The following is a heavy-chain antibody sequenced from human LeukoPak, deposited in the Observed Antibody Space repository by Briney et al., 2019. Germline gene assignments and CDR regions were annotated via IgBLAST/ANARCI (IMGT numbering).Heavy chain of an antibody. CDR3: ARGPSYFDS. V-gene: IGHV3-11*04. J-gene: IGHJ4*02. Sequence: GGSLRLSCAASGFTFSNAWMSWVRQAPGKGLEWVSYISSRDSTIYYADSVKGRFTVSRDNARNSLYLQMNSLRAEDTAVYYCARGPSYFDSWGQGTLVTVSS. CDR1: GFTFSNAW. D-gene: IGHD3-16*01. CDR2: ISSRDSTI.